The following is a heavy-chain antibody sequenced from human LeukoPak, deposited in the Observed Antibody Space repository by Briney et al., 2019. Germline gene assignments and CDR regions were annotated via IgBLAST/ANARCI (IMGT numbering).Heavy chain of an antibody. D-gene: IGHD3-3*01. CDR1: GFTFSTYW. V-gene: IGHV3-7*01. CDR2: VKYDGSEK. CDR3: TRAPREWLLGYYFDY. J-gene: IGHJ4*02. Sequence: GGSLRLSCTASGFTFSTYWMSWVRQAPGKGLEWVANVKYDGSEKYYVDSVNGRFTISRDNAKNSLYLQVNSLRAEDTAVYYCTRAPREWLLGYYFDYWGQGTLVTVSS.